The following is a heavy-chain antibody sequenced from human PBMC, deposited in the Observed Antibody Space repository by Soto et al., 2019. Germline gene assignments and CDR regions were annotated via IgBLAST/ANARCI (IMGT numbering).Heavy chain of an antibody. J-gene: IGHJ4*02. V-gene: IGHV3-33*01. CDR3: ARVQENYDSSGYYYFGY. D-gene: IGHD3-22*01. CDR1: GFTFSSYG. CDR2: IWYDGSNK. Sequence: QVQLVESEGGVVQPGRSLRLSCAASGFTFSSYGMHWVRQAPGKGLEWVAVIWYDGSNKYYADSVKGRFTISRDNSKNTLYLQMNSLRAEDTAVYYCARVQENYDSSGYYYFGYWGQGTLVTVSS.